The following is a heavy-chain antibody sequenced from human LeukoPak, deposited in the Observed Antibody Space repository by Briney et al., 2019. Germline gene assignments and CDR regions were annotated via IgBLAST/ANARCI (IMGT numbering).Heavy chain of an antibody. V-gene: IGHV1-2*06. CDR2: INPNSGGT. Sequence: ASVKVSCKASGYIFTDYYMHWVRQAPGQELGWMGRINPNSGGTNYAQKFQGRVTMTRDTSINTAYMELSRLRSDDTAVYYCARGRLTRPTYYYYMDVWAKGTTVTISS. CDR3: ARGRLTRPTYYYYMDV. J-gene: IGHJ6*03. CDR1: GYIFTDYY. D-gene: IGHD1-20*01.